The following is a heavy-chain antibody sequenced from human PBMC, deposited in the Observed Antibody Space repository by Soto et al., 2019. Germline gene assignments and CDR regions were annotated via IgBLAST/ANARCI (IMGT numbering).Heavy chain of an antibody. CDR1: GGSISSYY. CDR2: IYYSGST. Sequence: PSETLSLTCTVSGGSISSYYWSWIRQPPGKGLEWIGYIYYSGSTNYNPSLKSRVTISVDTSKNQFSLKLSSVTAADTAVYYCARRGGGYGDLDYWGQGTLVTVSS. CDR3: ARRGGGYGDLDY. V-gene: IGHV4-59*01. D-gene: IGHD4-17*01. J-gene: IGHJ4*02.